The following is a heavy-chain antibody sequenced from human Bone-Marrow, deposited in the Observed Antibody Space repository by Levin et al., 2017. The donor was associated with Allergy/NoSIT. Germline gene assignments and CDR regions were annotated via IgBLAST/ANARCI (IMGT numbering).Heavy chain of an antibody. CDR2: ISHDGSNK. CDR3: AKGERYGGF. CDR1: GFTFNRYT. V-gene: IGHV3-30-3*01. Sequence: GGSLRLSCAASGFTFNRYTMHWVRQAPGKGLEWVAFISHDGSNKYYAGSVKGRFTISRDNSKNTLYVQMNTLRAEAQAVYYCAKGERYGGFWGQGTLVTVSS. D-gene: IGHD3-16*01. J-gene: IGHJ4*02.